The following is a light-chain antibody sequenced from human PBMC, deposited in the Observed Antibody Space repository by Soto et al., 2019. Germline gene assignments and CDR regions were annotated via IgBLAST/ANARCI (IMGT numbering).Light chain of an antibody. J-gene: IGKJ1*01. CDR2: GAS. CDR1: QSVSSSY. V-gene: IGKV3-20*01. Sequence: EIVLTQSPGTLSLSPGERATLSCRASQSVSSSYLAWYQQKPGQAXRLXIYGASSRATGIPDRFSGSGSGTDFTITISRLEPEDFAVYYCQQYGSSPWTFGQGTKVDIK. CDR3: QQYGSSPWT.